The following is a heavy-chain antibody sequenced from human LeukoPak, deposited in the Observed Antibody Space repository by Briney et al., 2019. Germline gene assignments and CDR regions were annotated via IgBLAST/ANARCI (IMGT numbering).Heavy chain of an antibody. CDR1: GGSFSSYY. V-gene: IGHV4-34*01. J-gene: IGHJ4*02. Sequence: SETLSLTCAVYGGSFSSYYWSWIRQPPGKGLEWIGEINHSEGTNYNPSLKSRVTMSLDTSKNQFSLKLSSVTAADTAVYYCARHVRYSYGREDWGQGTLVTVSS. CDR2: INHSEGT. CDR3: ARHVRYSYGRED. D-gene: IGHD5-18*01.